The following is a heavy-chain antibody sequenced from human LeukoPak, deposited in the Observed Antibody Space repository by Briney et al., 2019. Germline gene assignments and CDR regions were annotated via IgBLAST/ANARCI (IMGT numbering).Heavy chain of an antibody. CDR1: GFRFDDYA. D-gene: IGHD4-17*01. Sequence: GGSLRLSCAASGFRFDDYAMHWVRQGPGQGLEWVSIISGDGGSSDYTGSVKGRFTISRDNSKNSLYLQMNNLRAEDSAFYYCAEPTAMTTPYYFNSWGQGTLVTVSS. J-gene: IGHJ4*02. V-gene: IGHV3-43*02. CDR2: ISGDGGSS. CDR3: AEPTAMTTPYYFNS.